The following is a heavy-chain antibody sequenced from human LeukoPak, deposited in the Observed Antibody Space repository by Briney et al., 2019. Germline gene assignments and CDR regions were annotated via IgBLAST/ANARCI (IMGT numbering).Heavy chain of an antibody. V-gene: IGHV3-23*01. CDR3: AKIRGGSWNAFDI. D-gene: IGHD2-15*01. CDR2: TSGSGGST. CDR1: GFTFSSYA. J-gene: IGHJ3*02. Sequence: GGSLRLSCAASGFTFSSYAMSWVRQAPGKGLEWVSATSGSGGSTYYADSVKGRFTISRDNSKNTLYLQMNSLRAEDTAVYYCAKIRGGSWNAFDIWGQGTMVTVSS.